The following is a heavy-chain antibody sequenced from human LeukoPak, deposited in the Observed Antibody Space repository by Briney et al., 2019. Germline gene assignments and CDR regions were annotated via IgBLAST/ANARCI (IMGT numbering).Heavy chain of an antibody. D-gene: IGHD2-21*02. CDR2: IHHSGTT. CDR1: GASISRYF. CDR3: ARAYCGGDCRRYYFDY. Sequence: SETLSLTCTVSGASISRYFWSWIRQPPGKGLEWIGYIHHSGTTNYNPSLKSRVTISVDTSRNQLSLKLSSVTAADTAVYYCARAYCGGDCRRYYFDYWGQGTLVTVSS. J-gene: IGHJ4*02. V-gene: IGHV4-59*01.